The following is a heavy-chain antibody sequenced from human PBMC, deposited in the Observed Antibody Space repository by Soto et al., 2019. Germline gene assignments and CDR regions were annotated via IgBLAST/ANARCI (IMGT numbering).Heavy chain of an antibody. D-gene: IGHD3-10*01. CDR2: ISGSGGST. V-gene: IGHV3-23*01. Sequence: GGSLRLSCAASVFTFSSYAMSWVRQAPGKGLEWVSAISGSGGSTYYADSVKGRFTISRDNSKNTLYLQMNSLRAEDTAVYYCAKVVSSYYYYGMDVWGQGTTVTVSS. J-gene: IGHJ6*02. CDR1: VFTFSSYA. CDR3: AKVVSSYYYYGMDV.